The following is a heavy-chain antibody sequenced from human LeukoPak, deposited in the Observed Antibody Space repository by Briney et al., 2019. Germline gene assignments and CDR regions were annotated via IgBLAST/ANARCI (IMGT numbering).Heavy chain of an antibody. CDR1: GGSFSGYY. CDR2: INHSGST. J-gene: IGHJ4*02. V-gene: IGHV4-34*01. D-gene: IGHD6-6*01. Sequence: SETLSLTCAVYGGSFSGYYWSWIRQPPGKGLEWIGEINHSGSTNYNPSLKSRVTISVDTSKNQFSLKLSSVTAADTAVYYCARYSDSSSSNNNYWGRGTLVTVSS. CDR3: ARYSDSSSSNNNY.